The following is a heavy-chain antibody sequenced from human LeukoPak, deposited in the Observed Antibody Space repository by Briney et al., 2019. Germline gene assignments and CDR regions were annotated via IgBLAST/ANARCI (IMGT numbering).Heavy chain of an antibody. CDR3: PKDASSIAARPEH. J-gene: IGHJ1*01. D-gene: IGHD6-6*01. V-gene: IGHV3-9*01. CDR2: ISWNSGSI. CDR1: GFTFDDYA. Sequence: GGSLRLSCAASGFTFDDYAMHWVRQAPGKGLEWVSGISWNSGSIGYADSVKGRFTISRGNAKNSLYLQMNSLRAEDTALYYCPKDASSIAARPEHWGQGTLVTVSS.